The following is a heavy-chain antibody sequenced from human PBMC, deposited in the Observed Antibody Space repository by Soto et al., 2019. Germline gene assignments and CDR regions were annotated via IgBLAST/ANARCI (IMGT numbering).Heavy chain of an antibody. CDR3: ARDDYDSSGYGGNFDY. D-gene: IGHD3-22*01. CDR1: GDSVSSNSAA. Sequence: SQTLSLTCAISGDSVSSNSAAWNWIRQSPSRGLEWLGRTYYRSKWYNDYAVSVKSRITINPYTSKNQFSLQLNSVTPEDTAVYYCARDDYDSSGYGGNFDYWGQGTLVTVSS. CDR2: TYYRSKWYN. J-gene: IGHJ4*02. V-gene: IGHV6-1*01.